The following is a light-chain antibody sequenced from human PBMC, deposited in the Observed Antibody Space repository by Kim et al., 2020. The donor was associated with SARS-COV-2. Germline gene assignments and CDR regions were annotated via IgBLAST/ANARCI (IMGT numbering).Light chain of an antibody. CDR2: AAS. J-gene: IGKJ2*01. CDR1: QSISSY. V-gene: IGKV1-39*01. CDR3: QQSYSTVT. Sequence: LSATVGDRVTITGRASQSISSYLNWYQQKPGKAPKLLIYAASSWQSGVPSRFSGSGYGTDFTLTISSLQPEDFATYYCQQSYSTVTFGQGTKLEI.